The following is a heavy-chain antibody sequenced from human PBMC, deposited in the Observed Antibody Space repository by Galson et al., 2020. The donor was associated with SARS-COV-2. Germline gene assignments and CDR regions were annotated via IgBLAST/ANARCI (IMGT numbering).Heavy chain of an antibody. Sequence: SVKVSCKASGGTFSSYGIHWVRQAPGQGLEWMGGIIRMFNTVNYAQKFQGRVTITADESTSTAYMELSSLRSEDTAVYYCARATYDSSGYYWLGFDYWGQGTLVTVSS. CDR1: GGTFSSYG. CDR2: IIRMFNTV. V-gene: IGHV1-69*13. D-gene: IGHD3-22*01. CDR3: ARATYDSSGYYWLGFDY. J-gene: IGHJ4*02.